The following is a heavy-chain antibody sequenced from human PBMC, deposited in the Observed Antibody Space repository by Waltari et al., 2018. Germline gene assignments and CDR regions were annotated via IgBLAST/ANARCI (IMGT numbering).Heavy chain of an antibody. D-gene: IGHD2-21*02. V-gene: IGHV1-69*08. CDR2: IIPIFGTA. CDR1: GGTFSSYA. CDR3: AFGDYGGNSWGY. Sequence: QVQLVQSGAEVKKPGSSVKVSCKAYGGTFSSYAIRWVRQAPGQGLEWMGRIIPIFGTANYAQKFQGRVTMTADKSTSTAYMELSSLRSEDTAVYYCAFGDYGGNSWGYWGQGTLVTVSS. J-gene: IGHJ4*02.